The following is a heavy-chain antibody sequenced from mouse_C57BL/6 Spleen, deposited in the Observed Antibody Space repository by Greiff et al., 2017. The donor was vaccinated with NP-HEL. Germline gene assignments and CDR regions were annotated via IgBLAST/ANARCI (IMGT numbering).Heavy chain of an antibody. J-gene: IGHJ1*03. Sequence: EVNLVESGGDLVKPGGSLKLSCAASGFTFSSYGMSWVRQTPDKRLEWVATISSGGSYTYYPDSVKGRFTISRDNAKNTLYLQMSSLKSEDTAMYYCARHLGRGYFDVWGTGTTVTVSS. CDR2: ISSGGSYT. V-gene: IGHV5-6*01. CDR3: ARHLGRGYFDV. CDR1: GFTFSSYG. D-gene: IGHD4-1*01.